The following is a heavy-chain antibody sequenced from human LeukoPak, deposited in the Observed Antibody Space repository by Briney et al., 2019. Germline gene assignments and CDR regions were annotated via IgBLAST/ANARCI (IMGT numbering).Heavy chain of an antibody. CDR3: TRDAEISGYTWYNWFDP. J-gene: IGHJ5*02. D-gene: IGHD3-22*01. V-gene: IGHV4-59*01. CDR2: IYYTGAT. Sequence: SETLSLTCTVSDDSITMYYWTWIRQPPGKGLEWLGYIYYTGATKYNPSLESRVTISVDTSKSQFSLQLSSVTAADTAVYYCTRDAEISGYTWYNWFDPWGQGILVTVSS. CDR1: DDSITMYY.